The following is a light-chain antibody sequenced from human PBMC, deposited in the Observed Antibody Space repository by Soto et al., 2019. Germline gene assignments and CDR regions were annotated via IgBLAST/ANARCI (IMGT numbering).Light chain of an antibody. J-gene: IGLJ1*01. Sequence: QSVLTQPASVSGSPGQSIAISCTGTSSDIGAYDYVSWYQQHPDKAPKLMIYEVSNRPSGVSDRFSGSKSVNTATLTISGLQAEDEADYYCSSYKSSSTRVFGTGTKDTDL. CDR3: SSYKSSSTRV. V-gene: IGLV2-14*03. CDR1: SSDIGAYDY. CDR2: EVS.